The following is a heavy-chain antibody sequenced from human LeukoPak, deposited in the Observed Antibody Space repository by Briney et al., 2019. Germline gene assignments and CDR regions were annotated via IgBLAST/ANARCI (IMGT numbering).Heavy chain of an antibody. Sequence: VGSVRLSCAASGFTFSSYAISWVRQAPGQGLESVSSISGSDGSTYYADSVKGRFTISRDNSKNTLYLQLNSLRAEDTAIYYCAKRTYRDSGGYLGSSDYWGQGTLVTVSS. CDR1: GFTFSSYA. D-gene: IGHD3-22*01. V-gene: IGHV3-23*01. CDR2: ISGSDGST. CDR3: AKRTYRDSGGYLGSSDY. J-gene: IGHJ4*02.